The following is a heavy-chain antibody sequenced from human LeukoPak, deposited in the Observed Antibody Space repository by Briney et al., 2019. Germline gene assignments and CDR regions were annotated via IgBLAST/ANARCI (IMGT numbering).Heavy chain of an antibody. Sequence: ASVKVSCKASGYTFTGYYMHWVRQAPGQGLEWMGWISAYNGNTNYAQKLQGRVTMTTDTSTSTAYMELRSLRSDDTAVHYCARDISGYCSSTNCYFDLFDPWGQGTLVTVSS. CDR2: ISAYNGNT. D-gene: IGHD2-2*01. CDR1: GYTFTGYY. CDR3: ARDISGYCSSTNCYFDLFDP. J-gene: IGHJ5*02. V-gene: IGHV1-18*04.